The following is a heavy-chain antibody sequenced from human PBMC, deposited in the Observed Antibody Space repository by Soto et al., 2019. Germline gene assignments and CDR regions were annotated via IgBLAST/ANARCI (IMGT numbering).Heavy chain of an antibody. CDR2: ISGSGGST. D-gene: IGHD3-22*01. CDR3: AKDPRSGYYSLFDY. Sequence: QTGGSLRPSCAASGFTFSLYAMRWVRQAPGKGLEWVSAISGSGGSTYYADSVKGRFTISRDNSKNTLYLQMNSLRAEDTAVYYCAKDPRSGYYSLFDYWGQGTLVTVSS. V-gene: IGHV3-23*01. CDR1: GFTFSLYA. J-gene: IGHJ4*02.